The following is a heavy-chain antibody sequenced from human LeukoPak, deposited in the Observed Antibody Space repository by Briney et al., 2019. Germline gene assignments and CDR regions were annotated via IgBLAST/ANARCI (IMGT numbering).Heavy chain of an antibody. V-gene: IGHV3-23*01. CDR2: ISGVGANT. Sequence: GGSLRLSCAASGFTFSSYAMSWLRQAPGKGLEWVSAISGVGANTFYADSVKGRFTFSRDNSKSTLYLQMNSLRAEDTAVYYCAKHMGPGSGWDWGQGTLVTVSS. J-gene: IGHJ4*02. CDR3: AKHMGPGSGWD. CDR1: GFTFSSYA. D-gene: IGHD6-19*01.